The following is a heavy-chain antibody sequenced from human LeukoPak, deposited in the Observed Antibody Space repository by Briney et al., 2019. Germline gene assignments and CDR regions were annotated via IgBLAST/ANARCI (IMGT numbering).Heavy chain of an antibody. CDR3: AKSTMIVVVISYWYFDL. D-gene: IGHD3-22*01. CDR1: GGSISSSSYY. J-gene: IGHJ2*01. CDR2: IYYSGST. V-gene: IGHV4-39*07. Sequence: SETLSLTCTVSGGSISSSSYYWGWIRQPPGKGLEWIGSIYYSGSTCYNPSLKSRVTISVDTSKNQFSLKLSSVTAADTAVYYCAKSTMIVVVISYWYFDLWGRGTLVTVSS.